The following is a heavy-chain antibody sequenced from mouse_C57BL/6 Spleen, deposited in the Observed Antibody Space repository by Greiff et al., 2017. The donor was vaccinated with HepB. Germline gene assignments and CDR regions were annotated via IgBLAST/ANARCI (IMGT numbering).Heavy chain of an antibody. D-gene: IGHD1-1*01. J-gene: IGHJ2*01. CDR2: INPNYGTT. Sequence: VQLKESGPELVKPGASVKISCKASGYSFTDYNMNWVKQSNGKSLEWIGVINPNYGTTSYNQKFKGKATLTVDQSSSTAYMQLNSLTSEDSAVYYCARSGGLLRRGGYFDYWGQGTTLTVSS. CDR1: GYSFTDYN. V-gene: IGHV1-39*01. CDR3: ARSGGLLRRGGYFDY.